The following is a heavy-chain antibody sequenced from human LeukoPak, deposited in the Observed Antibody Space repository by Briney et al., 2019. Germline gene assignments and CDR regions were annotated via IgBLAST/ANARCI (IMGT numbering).Heavy chain of an antibody. V-gene: IGHV4-30-2*01. CDR1: GGSISSGGYY. Sequence: SQTLSLTCTASGGSISSGGYYWSWIRQPPGKGLEWIGYIYHSGSTYYNPSLKSRVTISVDRSKNQFSLKLSSVTAADTAVYYCARDRSSWYFAFDYWGQGTLVTVSS. J-gene: IGHJ4*02. CDR3: ARDRSSWYFAFDY. CDR2: IYHSGST. D-gene: IGHD6-13*01.